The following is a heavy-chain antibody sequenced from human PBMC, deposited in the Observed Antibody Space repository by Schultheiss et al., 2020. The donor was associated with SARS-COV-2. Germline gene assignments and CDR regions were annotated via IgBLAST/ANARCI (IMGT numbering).Heavy chain of an antibody. Sequence: SETLSLTCTVSGYSISSGYYWGWMRQPPGKGLEWIGSIYHSGSTYYNPSLKSRVTISVDTSKNQFSLQLSSVTAVDTAVYYCARADIVVVPAATQEESWFDPWGQGTLVTVSS. V-gene: IGHV4-38-2*02. CDR2: IYHSGST. CDR1: GYSISSGYY. J-gene: IGHJ5*02. D-gene: IGHD2-2*01. CDR3: ARADIVVVPAATQEESWFDP.